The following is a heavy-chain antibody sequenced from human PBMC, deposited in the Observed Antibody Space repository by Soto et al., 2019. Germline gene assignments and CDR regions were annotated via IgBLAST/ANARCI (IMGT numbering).Heavy chain of an antibody. J-gene: IGHJ5*02. CDR1: GYSFTNND. CDR3: ARMETFGSLNWFDP. Sequence: ASVKVSCKASGYSFTNNDVSWVRQATGQGLEWMGWMNPGSGDTGYAQKFQGRVTVTRDISIATAYMELSSLRSDDTAIYYCARMETFGSLNWFDPWGQGTLVTVSS. V-gene: IGHV1-8*01. CDR2: MNPGSGDT. D-gene: IGHD3-16*01.